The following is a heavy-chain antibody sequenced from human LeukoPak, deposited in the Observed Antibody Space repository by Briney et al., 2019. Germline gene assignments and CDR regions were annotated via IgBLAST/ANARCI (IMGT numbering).Heavy chain of an antibody. J-gene: IGHJ5*02. CDR3: ARGGSYYDSNQFDP. CDR1: GFTFSSYD. Sequence: GGALRLSCAASGFTFSSYDMHWVRQARGKGVEGVSGIGTDGDTYYPGSVKGRFNISRENAKTSLYLQMNSLRAGDTAVSYCARGGSYYDSNQFDPWGQGTLVTVSS. CDR2: IGTDGDT. D-gene: IGHD3-22*01. V-gene: IGHV3-13*01.